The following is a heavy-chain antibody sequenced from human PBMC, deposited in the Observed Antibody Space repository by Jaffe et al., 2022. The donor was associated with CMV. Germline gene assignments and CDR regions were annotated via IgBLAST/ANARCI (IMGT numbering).Heavy chain of an antibody. Sequence: QVQLVQSGAEVKKPGSSVKVSCKASGGTFSSYAISWVRQAPGQGLEWMGGIIPIFGTANYAQKFQGRVTITADESTSTAYMELSSLRSEDTAVYYCARGQSGYSSSKNYYYYYGMDVWGQGTTVTVSS. CDR1: GGTFSSYA. D-gene: IGHD6-13*01. CDR2: IIPIFGTA. J-gene: IGHJ6*02. V-gene: IGHV1-69*01. CDR3: ARGQSGYSSSKNYYYYYGMDV.